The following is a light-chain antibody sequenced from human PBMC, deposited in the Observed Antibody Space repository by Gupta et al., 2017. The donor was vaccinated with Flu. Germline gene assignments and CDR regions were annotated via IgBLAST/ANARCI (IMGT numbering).Light chain of an antibody. V-gene: IGLV1-44*01. CDR2: SNN. Sequence: QSVLTHPPSASGTPGQRVTISCSGSSSNIGSNTVNCYQQLPGTAPKLLIYSNNQRNSGVPARFSGSKSATSASVATSGSQEEDEADYYCAASDDSRNGWVFGGGTKRTVL. J-gene: IGLJ3*02. CDR3: AASDDSRNGWV. CDR1: SSNIGSNT.